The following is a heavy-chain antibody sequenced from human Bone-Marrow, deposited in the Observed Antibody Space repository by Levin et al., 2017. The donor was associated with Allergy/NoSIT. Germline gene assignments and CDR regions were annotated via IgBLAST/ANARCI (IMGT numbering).Heavy chain of an antibody. CDR3: VRDRPGDDYGLDV. CDR2: IFHSGST. D-gene: IGHD3-10*01. J-gene: IGHJ6*02. Sequence: PSETLSLTCTVSGGSISSSVHSWNWIRQSPGTGLEWIGYIFHSGSTFYNPSLKSRVTISLDRSKNLVSLKLSSVTAADTAVYYCVRDRPGDDYGLDVWGQGTTVTVSS. V-gene: IGHV4-30-2*06. CDR1: GGSISSSVHS.